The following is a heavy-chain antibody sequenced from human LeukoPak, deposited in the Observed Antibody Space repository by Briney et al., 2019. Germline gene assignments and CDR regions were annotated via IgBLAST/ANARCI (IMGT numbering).Heavy chain of an antibody. CDR3: ARGLRAYSSSWYALVNWFDP. V-gene: IGHV4-34*01. Sequence: QPSETLSLTCAVYGGSFSGYYWSWIRQPPGKGLQWIGEINHSGSTNYNPSLKSRVTISLDTSKNQFSLKVSSVTAADTAVYYCARGLRAYSSSWYALVNWFDPWGQGTLVTVSS. D-gene: IGHD6-13*01. CDR2: INHSGST. J-gene: IGHJ5*02. CDR1: GGSFSGYY.